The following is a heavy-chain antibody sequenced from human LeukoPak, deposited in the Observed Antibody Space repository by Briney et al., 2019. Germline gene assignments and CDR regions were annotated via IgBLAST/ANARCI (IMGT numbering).Heavy chain of an antibody. CDR1: GYTFTSYA. Sequence: ASVKVSCRASGYTFTSYAITWVRQAPGQGLEWMGWISSYNGNTNYAQKLQGRVTMTTETSTSTAYMELRSLRSDDTAVYYCARVTLSEIVVFDIWGQGTMVTVSS. CDR3: ARVTLSEIVVFDI. CDR2: ISSYNGNT. D-gene: IGHD2-15*01. V-gene: IGHV1-18*01. J-gene: IGHJ3*02.